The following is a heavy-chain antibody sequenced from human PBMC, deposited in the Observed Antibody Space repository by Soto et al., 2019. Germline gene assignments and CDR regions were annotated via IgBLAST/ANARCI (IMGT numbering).Heavy chain of an antibody. CDR3: ARGPSGDKVDY. J-gene: IGHJ4*02. V-gene: IGHV4-30-4*01. D-gene: IGHD7-27*01. CDR1: GGSTSSGGYS. CDR2: IYDGGAT. Sequence: QVQLQESGPRLVKPSETLILTCTVSGGSTSSGGYSWSWIRQPPDKGLEWIGHIYDGGATYNNPCLKGRVTISVETSKAHFSLKLRSVSGADTAVYYCARGPSGDKVDYWGQGILVTVSS.